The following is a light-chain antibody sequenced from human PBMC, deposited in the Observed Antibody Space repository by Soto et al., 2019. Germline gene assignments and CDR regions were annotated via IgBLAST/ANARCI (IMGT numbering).Light chain of an antibody. CDR3: QQYGSSRT. CDR2: DAS. J-gene: IGKJ1*01. Sequence: EFVLTQSPATLSLSPGERATLSCRASQSIGLAIAWYQHKPGQAPRLLIFDASQRATGIPARFSGSGSGTDFTLTISRLEPEDFAVYYCQQYGSSRTFGQGTKVDIK. V-gene: IGKV3-20*01. CDR1: QSIGLA.